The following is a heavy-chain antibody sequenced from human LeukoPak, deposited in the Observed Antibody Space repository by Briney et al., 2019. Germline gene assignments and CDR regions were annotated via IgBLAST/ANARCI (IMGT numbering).Heavy chain of an antibody. CDR3: SRGTDAYKCGNS. J-gene: IGHJ4*02. V-gene: IGHV4-34*01. CDR2: IHYSGRI. Sequence: KPSETLSLTCAVYGGSFSGYYWTLIRQPPGKGLELIGEIHYSGRINYNPSLKSRVTISADTSNNHFSLKMNSVTAADTAVYYCSRGTDAYKCGNSWGQGTLVTVS. CDR1: GGSFSGYY. D-gene: IGHD5-24*01.